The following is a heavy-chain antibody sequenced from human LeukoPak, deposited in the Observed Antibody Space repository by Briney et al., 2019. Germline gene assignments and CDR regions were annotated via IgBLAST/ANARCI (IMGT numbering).Heavy chain of an antibody. CDR2: ISSSSSYI. V-gene: IGHV3-21*01. Sequence: GGSLRLSCAASGFTFSSYSMNWVRQAPGKGLEWVSSISSSSSYIYYADSVKGRFIISRDNAKNSLYLQMNSLRAEDTAVYYCARVGSTGGYNFDYWGQGTLVTVSS. CDR3: ARVGSTGGYNFDY. D-gene: IGHD5-24*01. J-gene: IGHJ4*02. CDR1: GFTFSSYS.